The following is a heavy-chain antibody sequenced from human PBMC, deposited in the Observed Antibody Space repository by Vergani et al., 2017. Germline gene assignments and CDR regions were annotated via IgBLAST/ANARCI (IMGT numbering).Heavy chain of an antibody. CDR3: ARDGGQLREWYFDL. V-gene: IGHV4-59*01. CDR2: IYYSGST. Sequence: QVQLQESGPGLVKPSKTLSLTCTVSGGSISSYYWSWIRQPPGKGLEWIGYIYYSGSTNYNPSLKSRVTISVDTSKNQFSLKLSSVTAADTAVYYCARDGGQLREWYFDLWGRGTLVTVSS. CDR1: GGSISSYY. D-gene: IGHD3-16*01. J-gene: IGHJ2*01.